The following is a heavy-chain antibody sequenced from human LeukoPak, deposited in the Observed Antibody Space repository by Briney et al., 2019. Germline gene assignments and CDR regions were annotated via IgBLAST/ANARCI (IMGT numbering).Heavy chain of an antibody. CDR3: ARGSVAWYYYYMDV. Sequence: ASVKVSCKASGYTFTSYDINWVRQATGQGLEWMGRMNPNSGNTGYAQKFQGRVTMTRNTSISTAYMELSSLRSEDTAVYYCARGSVAWYYYYMDVWGKGTTVTVSS. CDR2: MNPNSGNT. D-gene: IGHD5/OR15-5a*01. J-gene: IGHJ6*03. CDR1: GYTFTSYD. V-gene: IGHV1-8*01.